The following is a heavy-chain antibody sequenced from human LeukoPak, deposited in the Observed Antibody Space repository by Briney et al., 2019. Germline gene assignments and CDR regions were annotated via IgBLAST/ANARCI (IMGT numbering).Heavy chain of an antibody. J-gene: IGHJ5*02. CDR3: ARDSTIISSSWLNWFDP. Sequence: GGSLRLSCAASGFTSSSYWMSWVRQAPGKGLEWVANIKQDGSEKYYVDSVKGRFTISRDNAKNSLYLQMNSLRAEDTAVYYCARDSTIISSSWLNWFDPWGQGTLVTVSS. D-gene: IGHD6-13*01. CDR2: IKQDGSEK. CDR1: GFTSSSYW. V-gene: IGHV3-7*01.